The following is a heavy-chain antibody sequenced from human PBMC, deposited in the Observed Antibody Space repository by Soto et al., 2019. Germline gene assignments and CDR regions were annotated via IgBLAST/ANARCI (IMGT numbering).Heavy chain of an antibody. CDR1: GDSISSNRW. V-gene: IGHV4-4*02. CDR2: IYHSGTT. Sequence: QVQLQESGPGLVRASGTLSLTCAVSGDSISSNRWWSWVRQPPGKGLEWIGEIYHSGTTNYNPSLNSRVTXXXXXXXXXXXXXXXXXXAADTAVYYCATGGIYCSTTGCLYWYLDLWGRGTLVSVSS. D-gene: IGHD2-2*01. CDR3: ATGGIYCSTTGCLYWYLDL. J-gene: IGHJ2*01.